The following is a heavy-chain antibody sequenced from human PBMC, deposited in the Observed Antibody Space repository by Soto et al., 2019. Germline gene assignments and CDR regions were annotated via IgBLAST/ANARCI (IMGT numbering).Heavy chain of an antibody. CDR3: VTPRCDY. Sequence: EVQLVESGGGLVKPGGSLRLSCAASGFALSTYWMTWVRQAPGKVLEWVANINEDGSEKYHVDSVKGRFIVSRDNAKNSLYLQMIILRVEDTARYYCVTPRCDYLGQGTLVTGSS. CDR2: INEDGSEK. D-gene: IGHD1-20*01. J-gene: IGHJ4*02. CDR1: GFALSTYW. V-gene: IGHV3-7*03.